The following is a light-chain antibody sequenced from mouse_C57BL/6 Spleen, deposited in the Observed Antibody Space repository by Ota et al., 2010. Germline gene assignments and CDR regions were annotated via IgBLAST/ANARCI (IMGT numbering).Light chain of an antibody. CDR1: DHINNW. J-gene: IGKJ2*01. CDR3: QQYWSTPXT. Sequence: DIQMTQSSSYLSVSLGGRVTITCKASDHINNWVKPGISRNQENAPRLLISGATSLETGVPSRFSGSGSGKDYTLSITSLQTEDVATYYCQQYWSTPXTFGGGPRLGNKT. CDR2: GAT. V-gene: IGKV13-85*01.